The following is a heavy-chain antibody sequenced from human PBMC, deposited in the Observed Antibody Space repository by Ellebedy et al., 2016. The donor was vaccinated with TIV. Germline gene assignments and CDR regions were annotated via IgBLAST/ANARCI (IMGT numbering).Heavy chain of an antibody. V-gene: IGHV4-31*03. CDR3: ARNLGIFLAFDI. D-gene: IGHD3-3*01. CDR2: IYYSGST. J-gene: IGHJ3*02. Sequence: SETLSLXXTVSGGSISSGGYYWSWIRQHPGKGLEWIGYIYYSGSTYYNPSLKSRVTISVDTSKNQFSLKLSSVTAADTAVYYCARNLGIFLAFDIWGQGTMVTVSS. CDR1: GGSISSGGYY.